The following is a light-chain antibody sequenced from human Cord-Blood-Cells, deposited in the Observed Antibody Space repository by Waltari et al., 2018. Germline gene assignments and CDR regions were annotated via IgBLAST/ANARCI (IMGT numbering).Light chain of an antibody. CDR3: QQYNNWPPWT. Sequence: ELVMTQSPATLSVSPGERATLSCRASQSVSSNLACYQQKPGQATRLLIYGGSTRATGIPARFRGSGSGTEFTLTISSLRSEDFAVYYCQQYNNWPPWTFGQGTKVEIK. CDR1: QSVSSN. J-gene: IGKJ1*01. V-gene: IGKV3-15*01. CDR2: GGS.